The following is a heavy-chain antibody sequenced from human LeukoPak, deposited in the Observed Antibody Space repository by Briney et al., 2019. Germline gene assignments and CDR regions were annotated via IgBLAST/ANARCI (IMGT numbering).Heavy chain of an antibody. CDR1: GYTFTSYG. CDR2: INPSGGST. Sequence: ASVKVSCKASGYTFTSYGISWVRQAPGQGLEWMGIINPSGGSTSYAQKFQGRVTMTRDTSTSTVYMELSSLRSEDTAVYYCAIGGQGYGGNSGYYYYGMDVWGQGTTVTVSS. J-gene: IGHJ6*02. D-gene: IGHD4-23*01. V-gene: IGHV1-46*01. CDR3: AIGGQGYGGNSGYYYYGMDV.